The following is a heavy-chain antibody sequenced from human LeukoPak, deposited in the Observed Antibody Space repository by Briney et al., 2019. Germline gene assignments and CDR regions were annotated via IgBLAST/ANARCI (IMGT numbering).Heavy chain of an antibody. CDR3: ARTPPDYGIDY. CDR2: MSPNSGNT. CDR1: GYTFISYD. Sequence: ASVKVSCKASGYTFISYDINWVRQATGQGLEWMGWMSPNSGNTGYAQKFQGRITMTKSTSISTAYMELSDLESENTAVYYCARTPPDYGIDYWGQGTLVTVSS. V-gene: IGHV1-8*01. D-gene: IGHD4-17*01. J-gene: IGHJ4*02.